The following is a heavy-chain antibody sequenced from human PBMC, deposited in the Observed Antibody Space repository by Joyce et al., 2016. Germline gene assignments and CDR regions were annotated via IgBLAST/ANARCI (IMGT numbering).Heavy chain of an antibody. CDR3: ARAPVADYGMDV. D-gene: IGHD6-19*01. V-gene: IGHV1-2*02. CDR1: GYTFSDHW. J-gene: IGHJ6*02. Sequence: QVQLVQSGAEVQKPGASVKVSCKASGYTFSDHWMHWVRQAPGQGLEWVGWINTETGATKYAQKFQGRVTMTGNTSINTVSMNLNSLRPDDTAVYYCARAPVADYGMDVWGQGTTVTVSS. CDR2: INTETGAT.